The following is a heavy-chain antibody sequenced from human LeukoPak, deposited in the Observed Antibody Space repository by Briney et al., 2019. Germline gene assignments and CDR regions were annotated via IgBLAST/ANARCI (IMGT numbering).Heavy chain of an antibody. CDR1: GGSISSGSYY. J-gene: IGHJ5*02. CDR3: AREKSGYEERNWFDP. Sequence: PSQTLSLTCTVSGGSISSGSYYWSWIRQPAGKGLEWIGRIYTSGSTNYNPSLKSRVTISVDTSKNQFSLKLSSVTAADTAVYYCAREKSGYEERNWFDPWGQGTLVTVSS. D-gene: IGHD3-3*01. V-gene: IGHV4-61*02. CDR2: IYTSGST.